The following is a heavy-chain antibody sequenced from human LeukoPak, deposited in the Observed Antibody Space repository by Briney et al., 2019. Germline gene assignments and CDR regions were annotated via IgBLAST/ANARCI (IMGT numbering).Heavy chain of an antibody. CDR1: GFSFSGYS. CDR2: ISRGSHTI. CDR3: SRETTSGY. J-gene: IGHJ4*02. Sequence: GGSLRLSCAASGFSFSGYSMNWVRQPPGQGLEWISYISRGSHTIYYADSVRGRFTISRDDAKNSLYLQMDSLRAEDTGIYYCSRETTSGYWGQGTLVTVSS. D-gene: IGHD1-1*01. V-gene: IGHV3-48*04.